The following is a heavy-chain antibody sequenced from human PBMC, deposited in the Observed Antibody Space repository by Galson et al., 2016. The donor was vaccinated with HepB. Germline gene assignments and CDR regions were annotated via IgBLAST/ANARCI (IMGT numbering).Heavy chain of an antibody. CDR3: ARDSSPSYTIFGVITPREFDP. J-gene: IGHJ5*02. Sequence: SVKVSCKASGGTFSTYAISWVRQAPGQGLEWMGGIIPIYGPANYAQRFQGRLTITADESTTTAYMELSSLRSEDTAMYYCARDSSPSYTIFGVITPREFDPWGQGTLVTVPS. CDR1: GGTFSTYA. V-gene: IGHV1-69*13. CDR2: IIPIYGPA. D-gene: IGHD3-3*01.